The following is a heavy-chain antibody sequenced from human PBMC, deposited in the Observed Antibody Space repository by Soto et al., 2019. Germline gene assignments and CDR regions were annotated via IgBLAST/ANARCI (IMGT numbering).Heavy chain of an antibody. CDR1: GYTFTSYG. V-gene: IGHV1-18*01. CDR2: ISVYSGNT. Sequence: QVQLVQSGAEVKTPGASVKVSCKASGYTFTSYGISWVRQAPGQGLEWMGWISVYSGNTKYAQKVQGRVTMTTDTSKNTAYMELRSLRADDTAVYYCARDDIVVVTTAIGGFYGMDVWGLGTTVTVSS. D-gene: IGHD2-2*02. CDR3: ARDDIVVVTTAIGGFYGMDV. J-gene: IGHJ6*02.